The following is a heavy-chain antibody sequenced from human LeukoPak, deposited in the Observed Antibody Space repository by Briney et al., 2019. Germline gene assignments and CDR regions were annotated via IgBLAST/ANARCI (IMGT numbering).Heavy chain of an antibody. J-gene: IGHJ4*02. V-gene: IGHV3-53*04. CDR2: IYSGGST. CDR1: GFTVSSNY. CDR3: ARVRGPLDRFYFDY. Sequence: GGSLRLSCAASGFTVSSNYMSWVRQAPGKGLEWVSVIYSGGSTYYADSVKGRFTISRHNSKNTLYLQMNSLRAEDTAVYYCARVRGPLDRFYFDYWGQGTLVTVSS. D-gene: IGHD1-14*01.